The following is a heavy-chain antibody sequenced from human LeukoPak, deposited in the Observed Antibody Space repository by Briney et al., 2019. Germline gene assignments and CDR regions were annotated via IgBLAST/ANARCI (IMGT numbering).Heavy chain of an antibody. J-gene: IGHJ6*03. V-gene: IGHV4-4*07. CDR2: IYTSGST. Sequence: SETLSLTCTVSGGSISSYYWSWIRQPAGKGLEGIGRIYTSGSTNYNPSLKSRVTMSVDTSKNQFSLKLSSVTAADTAVYYCARDQIAAPRYYYMDVWGKGTTVTVSS. CDR3: ARDQIAAPRYYYMDV. CDR1: GGSISSYY. D-gene: IGHD3-22*01.